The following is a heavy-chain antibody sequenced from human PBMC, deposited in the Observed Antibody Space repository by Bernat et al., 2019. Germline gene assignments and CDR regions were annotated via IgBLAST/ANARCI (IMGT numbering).Heavy chain of an antibody. CDR2: INNDGSST. CDR1: GFTFSSYW. CDR3: ARVTTWITHDAFDI. V-gene: IGHV3-74*01. J-gene: IGHJ3*02. D-gene: IGHD1-1*01. Sequence: EVQLVESGGGLVQPGGSLRLSCAASGFTFSSYWMHWVRQAPGKGLVWVSRINNDGSSTSYADSVKGRFTICRDNAKNTLYLQMNSLRAEDTAVYYCARVTTWITHDAFDIWGQGTMVTVSS.